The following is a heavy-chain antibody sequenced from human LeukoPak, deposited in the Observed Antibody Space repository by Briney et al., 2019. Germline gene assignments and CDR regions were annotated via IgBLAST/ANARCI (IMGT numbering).Heavy chain of an antibody. V-gene: IGHV1-2*02. Sequence: GASVKVSCKASGYTFTGYYMHWVRQAPGQGLAWMGWINPNSGGTNYAQKFQGRVTMTRDTSISTAYMELSRLRSDDTAVYYCARSISSRVGIFDYWGQGTLVTVSS. CDR1: GYTFTGYY. CDR2: INPNSGGT. J-gene: IGHJ4*02. CDR3: ARSISSRVGIFDY. D-gene: IGHD6-13*01.